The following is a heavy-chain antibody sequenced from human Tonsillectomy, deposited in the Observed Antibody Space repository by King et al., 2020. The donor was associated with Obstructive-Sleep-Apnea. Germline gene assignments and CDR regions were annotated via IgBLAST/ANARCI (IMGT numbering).Heavy chain of an antibody. CDR1: GYIFTSYS. CDR3: AGIAVAGTD. Sequence: QLVQSGAEVKKPGESLRISCKGSGYIFTSYSVSWGRQMSVKGRELMGGIEPSYSYTNDSPSFQGHVNISADKAISTAYLQWSSLKASDTAMYYCAGIAVAGTDWGQGTLVTVSS. CDR2: IEPSYSYT. V-gene: IGHV5-10-1*01. D-gene: IGHD6-19*01. J-gene: IGHJ4*02.